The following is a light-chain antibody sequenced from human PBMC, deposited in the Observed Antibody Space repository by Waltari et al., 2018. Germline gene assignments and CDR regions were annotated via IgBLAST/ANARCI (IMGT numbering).Light chain of an antibody. J-gene: IGKJ1*01. Sequence: DIQMTKSPSTLSASVGDRVTITCRASQSISSWLAWDQQKPGKAPKLLIYKASSLESGVPSRFSGSGSGTEFTLTISSLQPDDFATYYCQQYNSYSTFGQGTKVEIK. CDR3: QQYNSYST. CDR2: KAS. CDR1: QSISSW. V-gene: IGKV1-5*03.